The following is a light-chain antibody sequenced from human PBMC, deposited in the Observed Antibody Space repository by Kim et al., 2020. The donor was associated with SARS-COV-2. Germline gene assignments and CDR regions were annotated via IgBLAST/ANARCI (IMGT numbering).Light chain of an antibody. CDR3: AAWDDSLSGYV. Sequence: GQRVTILCSGSSSNIGSNYVSWDQQLPGTAPKLLIYSNNQRPSGVPDRFSGSKSGTSASLAISGLRSEDEADYYCAAWDDSLSGYVFGTGTKVTVL. V-gene: IGLV1-47*02. CDR2: SNN. CDR1: SSNIGSNY. J-gene: IGLJ1*01.